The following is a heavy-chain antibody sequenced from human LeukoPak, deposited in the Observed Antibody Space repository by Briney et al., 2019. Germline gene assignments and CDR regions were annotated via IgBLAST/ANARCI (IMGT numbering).Heavy chain of an antibody. V-gene: IGHV4-39*07. J-gene: IGHJ3*02. CDR2: IYYSGST. CDR1: GGSISSSSYY. D-gene: IGHD1-1*01. Sequence: SETLSLTCTVSGGSISSSSYYWGWIRQPPGKGLEWIGSIYYSGSTYYNPSLKSRVTISVDTSKNQFSLKVNSVTAADTAVYFCARPNWYDARLGAFHIWGQGTMVTVSS. CDR3: ARPNWYDARLGAFHI.